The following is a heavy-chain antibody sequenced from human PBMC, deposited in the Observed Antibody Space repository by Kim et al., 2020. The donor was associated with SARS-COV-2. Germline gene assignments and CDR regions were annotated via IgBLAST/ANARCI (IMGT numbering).Heavy chain of an antibody. J-gene: IGHJ6*02. D-gene: IGHD3-10*01. CDR3: ARDRVYRELLYYYYYGMDV. CDR2: INTNTGNP. Sequence: ASVKVSCKASGYTFTSYAMNWVRQAPGQGLEWMGWINTNTGNPTYAQGFTGRFVFSLDTSVSTAYLQISSLKAEDTAVYYCARDRVYRELLYYYYYGMDVWGQGTTVTVSS. V-gene: IGHV7-4-1*02. CDR1: GYTFTSYA.